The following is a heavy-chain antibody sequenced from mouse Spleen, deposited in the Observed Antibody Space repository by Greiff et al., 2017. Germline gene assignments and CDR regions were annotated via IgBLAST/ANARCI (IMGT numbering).Heavy chain of an antibody. V-gene: IGHV1-69*02. CDR1: GYTFTSYW. J-gene: IGHJ3*01. CDR2: IYPSDSYT. D-gene: IGHD1-2*01. CDR3: TRWGYGYPFAY. Sequence: QVQLQQPGAELVRPGASVKLSCKASGYTFTSYWINWVKQRPGQGLEWIGNIYPSDSYTNYNQKFKDKATLTVDKSSSKAYMQLSSPTSEDSAVYYCTRWGYGYPFAYWGQGTLVTVSA.